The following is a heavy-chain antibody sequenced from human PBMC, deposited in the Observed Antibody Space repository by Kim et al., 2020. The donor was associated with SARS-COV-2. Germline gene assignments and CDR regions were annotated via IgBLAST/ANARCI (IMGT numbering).Heavy chain of an antibody. CDR3: AREGTTVTTWSAFDI. CDR1: GFTFSSYS. J-gene: IGHJ3*02. Sequence: GGSLRLSCAASGFTFSSYSMNWVRQAPGKGLEWVSSISSSSSYIYYADSVKGRFTISRDNAKNSLYLQMNSLRAEDTAVYYCAREGTTVTTWSAFDIWGQGTMVTVSS. D-gene: IGHD4-17*01. V-gene: IGHV3-21*01. CDR2: ISSSSSYI.